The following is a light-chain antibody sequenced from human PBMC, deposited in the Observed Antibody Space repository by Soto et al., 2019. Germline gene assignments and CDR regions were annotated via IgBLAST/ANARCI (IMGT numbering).Light chain of an antibody. Sequence: EIVLTQSPATLSLSPGERATLSCRASQSVSTYLAWYQQKPGQAPRLLIYDASNRATGIPARFSGSGSGTDFTLTISSLEPEDFATYYCQHLNSHPRTFGQGTKLEIK. CDR3: QHLNSHPRT. CDR1: QSVSTY. J-gene: IGKJ2*01. CDR2: DAS. V-gene: IGKV3-11*01.